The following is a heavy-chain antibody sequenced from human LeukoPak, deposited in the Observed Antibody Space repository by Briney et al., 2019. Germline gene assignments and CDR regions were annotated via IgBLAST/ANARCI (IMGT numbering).Heavy chain of an antibody. CDR2: IYYSGST. Sequence: KPSETLSLTCTVSGGSISSHYWSWIRQPPGKGLEWIGYIYYSGSTNYNPSLKSRVTTSVDTSKNQFSLKLSSVTAADTAVYYCARDIGTAYIAEAGWFDPWGQGTLVTVSS. CDR1: GGSISSHY. CDR3: ARDIGTAYIAEAGWFDP. D-gene: IGHD2-15*01. J-gene: IGHJ5*02. V-gene: IGHV4-59*11.